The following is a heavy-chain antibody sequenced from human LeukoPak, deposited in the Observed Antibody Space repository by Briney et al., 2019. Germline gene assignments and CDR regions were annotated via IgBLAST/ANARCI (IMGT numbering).Heavy chain of an antibody. J-gene: IGHJ3*01. CDR1: GFTFSSYT. Sequence: GGSLRLSCAASGFTFSSYTMHWVRQIPGERPEWVSSISGDTTYIYYADSIKGRFIISRDNTNTSLFLQMNSLRAEDTATYFCARRGTDASFSFFDVWGQGTMVTVSS. CDR2: ISGDTTYI. V-gene: IGHV3-21*01. D-gene: IGHD1-1*01. CDR3: ARRGTDASFSFFDV.